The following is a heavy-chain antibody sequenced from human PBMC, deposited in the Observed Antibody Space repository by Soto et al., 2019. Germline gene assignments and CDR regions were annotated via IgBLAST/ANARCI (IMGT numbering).Heavy chain of an antibody. J-gene: IGHJ5*01. V-gene: IGHV3-23*01. CDR3: AKDLRYYGSGHSGWFDS. D-gene: IGHD3-10*01. CDR2: ISDSGGTT. Sequence: GGSLRLSCAASGFTFRDYAMSWVCQAPGKGLQWVSGISDSGGTTYYADSVKGRFTISRDNSKNILYLQIKSLRDEDTAMYYCAKDLRYYGSGHSGWFDSWGQGTQVTVSS. CDR1: GFTFRDYA.